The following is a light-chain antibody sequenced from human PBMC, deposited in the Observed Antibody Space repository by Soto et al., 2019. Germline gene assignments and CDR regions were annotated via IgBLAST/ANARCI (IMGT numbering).Light chain of an antibody. CDR1: QDIGNS. Sequence: DIQMTQSPPSLSASVGDIVTITCQARQDIGNSLNWFQHKPGKAPNLVIYDASNLEIGVPSSFSGSGSGTDFTLTMSSLRPEDIATYYCKKSDHLPLFGPGTKVESK. CDR3: KKSDHLPL. V-gene: IGKV1-33*01. CDR2: DAS. J-gene: IGKJ3*01.